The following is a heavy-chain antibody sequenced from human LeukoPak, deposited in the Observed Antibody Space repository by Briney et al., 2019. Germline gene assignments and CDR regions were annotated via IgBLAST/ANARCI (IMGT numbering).Heavy chain of an antibody. Sequence: GASVKVSCKASGYTFTAYNIHWVRQAPGQRLEWMGWIAPGNANTKYSQKFQGRVTITADKSTSTAYMELSSLRSEDTAVYYCARDIDPPYDYVWGSYRSSFDYWGQGTLVTVSS. J-gene: IGHJ4*02. D-gene: IGHD3-16*02. CDR3: ARDIDPPYDYVWGSYRSSFDY. CDR2: IAPGNANT. V-gene: IGHV1-3*01. CDR1: GYTFTAYN.